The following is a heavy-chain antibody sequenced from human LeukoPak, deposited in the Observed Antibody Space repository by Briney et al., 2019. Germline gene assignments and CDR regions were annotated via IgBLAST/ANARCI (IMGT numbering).Heavy chain of an antibody. CDR3: ARDPLRYGDNEGY. Sequence: SETLSLTCSVSGASISNYYWSWIRQPPGKGLEWIGYIYYSGSTNYNPSLKSRVTISVDTSKNQFSLKLSSVTAADTAVYYCARDPLRYGDNEGYWGQGTLVTVSS. CDR1: GASISNYY. CDR2: IYYSGST. D-gene: IGHD4-17*01. V-gene: IGHV4-59*01. J-gene: IGHJ4*02.